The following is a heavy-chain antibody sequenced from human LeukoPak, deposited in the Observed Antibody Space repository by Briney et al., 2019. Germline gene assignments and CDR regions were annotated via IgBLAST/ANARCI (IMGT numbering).Heavy chain of an antibody. CDR2: ISAYNGNT. Sequence: ASVKVSCKASGYTFTSYGISWVRQAPGQGLEWMGWISAYNGNTNNAQKLQGRVTMTTDTSTSTAYMELRSLRSDDTAVYYCARVDYYDSSGYTVKYSDYWGQGTLVTVSS. CDR1: GYTFTSYG. D-gene: IGHD3-22*01. CDR3: ARVDYYDSSGYTVKYSDY. J-gene: IGHJ4*02. V-gene: IGHV1-18*01.